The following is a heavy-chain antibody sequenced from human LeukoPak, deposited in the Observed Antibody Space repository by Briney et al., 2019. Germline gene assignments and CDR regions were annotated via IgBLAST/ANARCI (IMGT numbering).Heavy chain of an antibody. CDR2: IKSKTNGGTT. D-gene: IGHD3-22*01. CDR1: GFTFNNVW. Sequence: PGGSLRLSCAASGFTFNNVWMNWGRQAPGKGLEWVGRIKSKTNGGTTGYAAPVKGRFTILRDDSKNTLYLQMNSLKTEDTAVYYCMLGSGSYDSSDFDYWGQGTLVTVSS. J-gene: IGHJ4*02. CDR3: MLGSGSYDSSDFDY. V-gene: IGHV3-15*07.